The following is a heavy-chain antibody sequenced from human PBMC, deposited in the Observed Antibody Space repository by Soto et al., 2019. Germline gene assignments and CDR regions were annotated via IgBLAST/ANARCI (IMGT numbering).Heavy chain of an antibody. CDR1: GGSISSSSYY. Sequence: SETLSLTCTVSGGSISSSSYYWGWIRQPPGKGLEWSGTIYYSGSTFYNRSLKSRVTICVDTSKNQFNLKLSSVTAADTAVYYCARQGALVVVTARFDYWGQATLVT. CDR2: IYYSGST. D-gene: IGHD2-21*02. V-gene: IGHV4-39*01. J-gene: IGHJ4*02. CDR3: ARQGALVVVTARFDY.